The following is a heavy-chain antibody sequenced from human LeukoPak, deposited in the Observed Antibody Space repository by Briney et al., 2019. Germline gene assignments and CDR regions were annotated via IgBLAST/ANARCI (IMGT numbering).Heavy chain of an antibody. D-gene: IGHD3-3*01. V-gene: IGHV3-48*04. CDR3: AKDRAIFGVVIPPRGFDY. J-gene: IGHJ4*02. CDR1: GFTFSSYS. CDR2: ISSSGSTI. Sequence: PGGSLRLSCTASGFTFSSYSMNWVRQAPGKGLEWVSYISSSGSTIYYADSVKGRLTISRDNAKNSLYLQMNSLRAEDTAVYYCAKDRAIFGVVIPPRGFDYWGQGTLVTVSS.